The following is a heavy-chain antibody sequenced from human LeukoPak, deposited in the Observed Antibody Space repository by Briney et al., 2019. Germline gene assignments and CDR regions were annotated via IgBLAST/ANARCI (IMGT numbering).Heavy chain of an antibody. J-gene: IGHJ5*02. CDR1: GGSISSYY. CDR3: ARDHGDIYNWFDP. Sequence: SSETLSLTCTVSGGSISSYYWSWIRQPPGKGLEWIGYIYYCGSTNYNPSLKSRVTISVDTSKNQFSLKLSSVTAADTAVYYCARDHGDIYNWFDPWGQGTLVTVSS. CDR2: IYYCGST. D-gene: IGHD4-17*01. V-gene: IGHV4-59*01.